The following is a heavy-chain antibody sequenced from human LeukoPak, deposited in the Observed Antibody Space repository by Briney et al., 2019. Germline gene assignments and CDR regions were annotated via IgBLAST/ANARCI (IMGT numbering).Heavy chain of an antibody. V-gene: IGHV4-39*01. CDR3: VRSYAYCSGGSCFDY. J-gene: IGHJ4*02. CDR1: GGSISSSSYY. CDR2: IFYSGIT. Sequence: SETLSLTCTVSGGSISSSSYYWGWIRQPPGKGLEWIGNIFYSGITYFNPSLKSRVTISVDTSKDQFSLRVSSVTAADTAVYYCVRSYAYCSGGSCFDYWGQGTLVTVSS. D-gene: IGHD2-15*01.